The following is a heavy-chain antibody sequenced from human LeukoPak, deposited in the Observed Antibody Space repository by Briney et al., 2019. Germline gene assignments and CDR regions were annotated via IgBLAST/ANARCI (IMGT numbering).Heavy chain of an antibody. CDR2: ISWNSGSI. J-gene: IGHJ3*02. V-gene: IGHV3-9*01. CDR1: GFTFDDYA. D-gene: IGHD4/OR15-4a*01. CDR3: AKDLGVGLNAFDI. Sequence: PGGSLRLSCAASGFTFDDYAMHWVRQAPGKGLEWVSGISWNSGSIGYADPVKGRFTISRDNAKNSLYLQMNSLRAEDTALYYYAKDLGVGLNAFDIWGQGTMVTVSS.